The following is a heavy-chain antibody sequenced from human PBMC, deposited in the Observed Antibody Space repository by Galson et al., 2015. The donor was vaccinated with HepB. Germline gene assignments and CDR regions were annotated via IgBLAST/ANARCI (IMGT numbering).Heavy chain of an antibody. D-gene: IGHD2-2*01. V-gene: IGHV3-33*01. CDR3: ARDQADNVVVPAANSYGMDV. Sequence: SLRLSCAASGFTFSSYGMHWVRQAPGKGLEWVAVIWYDGSNKYYADSVKGRFTISRDNSKNTLYLQMNSLRAEDTAVYYCARDQADNVVVPAANSYGMDVWGQGTTVTVSS. CDR2: IWYDGSNK. J-gene: IGHJ6*02. CDR1: GFTFSSYG.